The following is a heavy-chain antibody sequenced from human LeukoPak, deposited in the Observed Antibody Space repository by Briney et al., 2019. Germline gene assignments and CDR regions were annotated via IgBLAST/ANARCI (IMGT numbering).Heavy chain of an antibody. D-gene: IGHD3-16*02. CDR2: ISSSSSYI. CDR3: ARVGYYDYVWGSYRPMDV. J-gene: IGHJ6*03. V-gene: IGHV3-21*01. Sequence: GGSLRLSCAASGFTFSSYSMNWVRQAPGKGLEWVSSISSSSSYIYYADSGKGRFTISRDNAKNSLYLQMNSLRAEDTAVYYCARVGYYDYVWGSYRPMDVWGKGTTVTVSS. CDR1: GFTFSSYS.